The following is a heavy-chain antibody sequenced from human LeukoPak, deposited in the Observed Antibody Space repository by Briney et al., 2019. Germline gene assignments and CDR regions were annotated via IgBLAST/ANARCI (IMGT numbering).Heavy chain of an antibody. Sequence: GGSLRLSCEASRFTLSIYGMSGVRQAPGKGLEWLSLISGSGGTTHYGGSVKGRFVISRDNSQKKVFLQINSLRGEDAAVYYWPKVSSRYDLVGGYYYYFSMDVWGKGTTVTVSS. CDR2: ISGSGGTT. CDR3: PKVSSRYDLVGGYYYYFSMDV. J-gene: IGHJ6*03. D-gene: IGHD5-12*01. V-gene: IGHV3-23*01. CDR1: RFTLSIYG.